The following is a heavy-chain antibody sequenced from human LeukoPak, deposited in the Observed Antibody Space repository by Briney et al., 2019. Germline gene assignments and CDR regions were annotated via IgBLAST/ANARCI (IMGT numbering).Heavy chain of an antibody. CDR1: GFTFSNCA. J-gene: IGHJ4*01. CDR3: ARRGATAGLDFDY. D-gene: IGHD1-26*01. CDR2: ISYDGANK. V-gene: IGHV3-30-3*01. Sequence: TGGSLRLSCAASGFTFSNCAMHWVRQAPGKGLEWVAVISYDGANKYYADSLRGRFTISRDNSKNAVFLQMNSLRSDDTAVYYCARRGATAGLDFDYWGHGTLVTVSS.